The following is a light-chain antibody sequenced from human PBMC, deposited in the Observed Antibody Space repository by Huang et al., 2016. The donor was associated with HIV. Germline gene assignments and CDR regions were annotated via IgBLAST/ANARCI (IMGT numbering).Light chain of an antibody. Sequence: EIVMTQSQATLSVSPGERATLSCRASQSISNNLAWYQQKSGQAPRLLIYGASTRATGIPARFSGSGSGTDFTLTISSLQSGDFAVYYCQQYNNWPPEETFGPGTKVDIK. CDR2: GAS. CDR1: QSISNN. J-gene: IGKJ3*01. CDR3: QQYNNWPPEET. V-gene: IGKV3-15*01.